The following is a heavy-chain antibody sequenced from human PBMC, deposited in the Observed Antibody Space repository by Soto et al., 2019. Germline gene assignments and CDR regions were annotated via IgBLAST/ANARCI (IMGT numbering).Heavy chain of an antibody. J-gene: IGHJ4*02. D-gene: IGHD2-2*01. Sequence: PGGSLRLSCAASGFTFSSYAMNWVRQAPGKGLEWVALISHDGINKYYADSVRGRFTISRDSSTNTLYLQMNSLRAADTAVYYCGRYTSTSCHLGSDYWGQGTLVTVSS. CDR2: ISHDGINK. CDR1: GFTFSSYA. V-gene: IGHV3-30-3*01. CDR3: GRYTSTSCHLGSDY.